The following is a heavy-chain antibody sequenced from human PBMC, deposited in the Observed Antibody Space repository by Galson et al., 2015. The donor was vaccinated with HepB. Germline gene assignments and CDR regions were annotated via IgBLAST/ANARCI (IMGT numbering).Heavy chain of an antibody. V-gene: IGHV4-34*01. J-gene: IGHJ5*02. CDR1: GGSFSDYY. D-gene: IGHD3-10*01. CDR3: ATKITLDYRFDP. CDR2: INHSGST. Sequence: ETLSLTCAVYGGSFSDYYWSWIRQPPGKGLEWIGEINHSGSTNYNPSLKSRLTISIDTSKNQFSLKVSSVTAADTAVYYCATKITLDYRFDPWGQGTLVTVSS.